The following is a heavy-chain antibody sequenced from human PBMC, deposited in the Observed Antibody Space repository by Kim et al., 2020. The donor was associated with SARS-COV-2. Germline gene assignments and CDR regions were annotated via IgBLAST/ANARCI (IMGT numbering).Heavy chain of an antibody. CDR3: SGVVPGEVYMGV. V-gene: IGHV3-73*01. D-gene: IGHD2-2*01. J-gene: IGHJ6*03. Sequence: YASSVRGRFTNSRDDSKNTAYLQMNSLKTDDTAVYFCSGVVPGEVYMGVWGEGTTVTVSS.